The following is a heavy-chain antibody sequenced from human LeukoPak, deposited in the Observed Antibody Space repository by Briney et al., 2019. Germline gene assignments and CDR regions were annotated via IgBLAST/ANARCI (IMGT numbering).Heavy chain of an antibody. CDR3: AEAMVRGVIIKYDY. Sequence: GGSLRLSCAASGFTFSSYAMSWVRQAPGKGLEWVSAISGSGGSTYYADSVKGRFTISRDNSKNTLYLQMNSLRAEDTAVYYCAEAMVRGVIIKYDYWGQGTLVTVSS. CDR1: GFTFSSYA. V-gene: IGHV3-23*01. D-gene: IGHD3-10*01. J-gene: IGHJ4*02. CDR2: ISGSGGST.